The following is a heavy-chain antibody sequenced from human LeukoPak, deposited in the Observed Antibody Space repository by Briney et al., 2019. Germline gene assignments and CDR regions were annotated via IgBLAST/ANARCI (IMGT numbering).Heavy chain of an antibody. Sequence: GGSLRLPCTGSGFAFREYWKHWPRQTPEEALMWLSRINDCGTYTAYADSVKGRFAVSRDNAENTMYLQMDSLTVEDTGLYYCVREIKIMGFRAFDYWGQGTPVTVSS. CDR2: INDCGTYT. CDR3: VREIKIMGFRAFDY. D-gene: IGHD3-10*01. V-gene: IGHV3-74*01. CDR1: GFAFREYW. J-gene: IGHJ4*02.